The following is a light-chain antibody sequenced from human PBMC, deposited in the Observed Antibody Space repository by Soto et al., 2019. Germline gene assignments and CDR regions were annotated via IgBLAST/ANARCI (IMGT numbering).Light chain of an antibody. J-gene: IGKJ2*01. CDR2: GAS. Sequence: ILMTQSPATLSVFPGDRATLSCRASQSVKTNLAWYQKKPGQTPRLLIYGASTRATGIPGRFSGSGSGTEFTLTISSLQSEDFAVYYCQQYDTLYTFGKGTKLEIK. CDR3: QQYDTLYT. V-gene: IGKV3-15*01. CDR1: QSVKTN.